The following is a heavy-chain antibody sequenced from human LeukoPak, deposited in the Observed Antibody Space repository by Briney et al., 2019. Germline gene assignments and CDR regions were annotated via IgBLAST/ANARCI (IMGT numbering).Heavy chain of an antibody. CDR3: ARAYSSGWYRGNYFDY. CDR2: IYYSGST. V-gene: IGHV4-39*01. Sequence: SEILSLTCTVSGGSISSSSYYWGWIRQPPGKGLEWIGSIYYSGSTYYNPSLKSRVTISVDTSKNQFSLKLSSVTAADTAVYYCARAYSSGWYRGNYFDYWGQGTLVTVSS. J-gene: IGHJ4*02. CDR1: GGSISSSSYY. D-gene: IGHD6-19*01.